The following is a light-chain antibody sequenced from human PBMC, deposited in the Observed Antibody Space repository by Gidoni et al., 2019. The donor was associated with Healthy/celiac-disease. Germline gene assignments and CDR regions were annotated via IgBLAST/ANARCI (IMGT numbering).Light chain of an antibody. CDR1: QSVLYSSNNKNY. CDR2: WAS. J-gene: IGKJ1*01. CDR3: QQYYSNPET. V-gene: IGKV4-1*01. Sequence: DIVMTQSPDSLAVSLGERATINCKSSQSVLYSSNNKNYLAWYQQKPGQPPKLLIYWASTRESGVPDRFSGSGSGTDFTLTISSLQAEDVTVYYCQQYYSNPETFGQXTKVEIK.